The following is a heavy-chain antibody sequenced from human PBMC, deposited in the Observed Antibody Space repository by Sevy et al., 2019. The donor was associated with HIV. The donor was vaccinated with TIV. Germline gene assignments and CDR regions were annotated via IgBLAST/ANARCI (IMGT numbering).Heavy chain of an antibody. Sequence: GGSLRLSCVASGFSVSGSAMQWVRQASGRGLEWVGRIRSKANSYATAYAASVKGRFTISRDESKNTAYLQMNSLKTEDTAVYYCTTRAKEGYSYDGTDYDNDYWGQGTLVTVSS. V-gene: IGHV3-73*01. CDR1: GFSVSGSA. D-gene: IGHD3-22*01. CDR2: IRSKANSYAT. CDR3: TTRAKEGYSYDGTDYDNDY. J-gene: IGHJ4*02.